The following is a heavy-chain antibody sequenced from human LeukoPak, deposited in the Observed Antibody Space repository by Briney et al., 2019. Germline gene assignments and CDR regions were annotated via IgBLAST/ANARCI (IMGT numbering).Heavy chain of an antibody. D-gene: IGHD6-19*01. CDR3: ARLLYSSGGPDAFDI. V-gene: IGHV1-8*02. CDR2: MNPNSGNT. J-gene: IGHJ3*02. Sequence: ASVKVSCKASGYTFTSYGISWVRQAPGQGLEWMGWMNPNSGNTGYAQKFQGRVTMTRNTSINTAYMELSSLRSEDTAVYYCARLLYSSGGPDAFDIWGQGTMVTVSS. CDR1: GYTFTSYG.